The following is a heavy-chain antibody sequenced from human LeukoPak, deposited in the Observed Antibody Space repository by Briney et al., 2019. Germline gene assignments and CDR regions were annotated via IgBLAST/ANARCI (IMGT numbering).Heavy chain of an antibody. D-gene: IGHD2-2*01. J-gene: IGHJ6*02. V-gene: IGHV1-2*04. Sequence: ASVKVSCKASGYTFTGYYMHWVRQAPGQELEWMVWINPNSGGTNYAQKFQGWVTMTRDTSISTAYMELSRLRSDDTAVYYCARDASFVPAAINYYYGMDVWGQGTTVTVSS. CDR3: ARDASFVPAAINYYYGMDV. CDR1: GYTFTGYY. CDR2: INPNSGGT.